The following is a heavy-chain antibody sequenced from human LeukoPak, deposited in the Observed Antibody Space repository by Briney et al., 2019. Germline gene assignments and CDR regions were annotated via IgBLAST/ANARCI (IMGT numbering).Heavy chain of an antibody. CDR3: AKGSYYDSSGSFYFDY. D-gene: IGHD3-22*01. CDR2: ISGSGDNT. CDR1: GFTFSSYA. V-gene: IGHV3-23*01. J-gene: IGHJ4*02. Sequence: GGSLRLSCAASGFTFSSYAMSWVRQAPGKGLEWVSGISGSGDNTYYADSVKGRFTISRDNSKNTLYVQVNSLGTEDTAAYYCAKGSYYDSSGSFYFDYWSQGTLVTVSS.